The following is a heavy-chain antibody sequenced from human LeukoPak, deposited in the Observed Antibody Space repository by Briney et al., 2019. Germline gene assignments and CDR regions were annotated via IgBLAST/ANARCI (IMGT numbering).Heavy chain of an antibody. CDR1: GFTFSSYS. Sequence: GGSLRLSCAASGFTFSSYSMNWVRQAPGKGLEWVSSISSSSYIYYADSVKGRFTISRDNAKNSLYLQMNSLRAEDTAVYYCAGRDSYYYDSSGYWRPFDYWGQGTLVTVSS. J-gene: IGHJ4*02. CDR2: ISSSSYI. V-gene: IGHV3-21*01. CDR3: AGRDSYYYDSSGYWRPFDY. D-gene: IGHD3-22*01.